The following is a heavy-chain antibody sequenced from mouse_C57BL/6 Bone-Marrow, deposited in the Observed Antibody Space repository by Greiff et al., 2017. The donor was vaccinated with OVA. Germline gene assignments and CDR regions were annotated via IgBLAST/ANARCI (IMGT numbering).Heavy chain of an antibody. CDR1: GFTFSDYY. J-gene: IGHJ3*01. D-gene: IGHD1-1*01. CDR3: ARHEDYYGTRFAY. V-gene: IGHV5-12*01. CDR2: ISNGGGST. Sequence: DVKLVESGGGLVQPGGSLKLSCAASGFTFSDYYMYWVRQTPEKRLEWVAYISNGGGSTYYPDTVKGRFTISRDNAKNTLYLQMSRLKSEDTAMYYCARHEDYYGTRFAYWGQGTLVTVSA.